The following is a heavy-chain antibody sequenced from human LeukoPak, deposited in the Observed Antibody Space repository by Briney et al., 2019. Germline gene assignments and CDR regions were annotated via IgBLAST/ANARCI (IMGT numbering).Heavy chain of an antibody. CDR1: GDSISTYY. Sequence: KPSETLSLTCTVSGDSISTYYWSWIRQPPGKGLEWIGYIYYSVTSDYNPSLKSRVTMSVDMSTNQISLKLSSVTAADTAVYYCARGGNCSGGSCYSDRGWFDPWGQGTLVTVSS. V-gene: IGHV4-59*01. D-gene: IGHD2-15*01. CDR2: IYYSVTS. J-gene: IGHJ5*02. CDR3: ARGGNCSGGSCYSDRGWFDP.